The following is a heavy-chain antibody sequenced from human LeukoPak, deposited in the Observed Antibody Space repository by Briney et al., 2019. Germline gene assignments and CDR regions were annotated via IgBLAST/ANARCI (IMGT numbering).Heavy chain of an antibody. CDR1: GGSISSYY. CDR2: IHYSGST. J-gene: IGHJ2*01. CDR3: ARFVVVAAAWYFDL. Sequence: PSETLSLTCTVSGGSISSYYWSWIRQPPGKGLEWIGYIHYSGSTNYNPSLKSRVTISVDTSKNHFSLKLSSVTAADTAVYYCARFVVVAAAWYFDLWGRGTLVTVSS. D-gene: IGHD2-15*01. V-gene: IGHV4-59*08.